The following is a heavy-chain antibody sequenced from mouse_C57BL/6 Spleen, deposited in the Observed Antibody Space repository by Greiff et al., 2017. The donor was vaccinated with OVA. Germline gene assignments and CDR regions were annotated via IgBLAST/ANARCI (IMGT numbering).Heavy chain of an antibody. V-gene: IGHV2-5*01. CDR3: AKTVYDGYHGDAMDY. CDR1: GFSLTSYG. Sequence: QVQLQQSGPGLVQPSQSLSITCTVSGFSLTSYGVHWVRQSPGKGLEWLGVIWRGGSTDYNAAFMSRLSITKDNSKSQVFFKMNRLQADDTAIYHCAKTVYDGYHGDAMDYWGQGTPVTGSS. J-gene: IGHJ4*01. CDR2: IWRGGST. D-gene: IGHD2-3*01.